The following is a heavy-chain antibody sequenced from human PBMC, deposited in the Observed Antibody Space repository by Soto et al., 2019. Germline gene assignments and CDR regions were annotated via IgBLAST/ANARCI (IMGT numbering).Heavy chain of an antibody. CDR3: ARSLRATSPLTF. V-gene: IGHV3-11*06. Sequence: GSLRLSCEASGFTFTDYHMSWIRQAPGKGLEWVALISETGSHTAYAESVKGRFTISRDNARPSVFLQMNSLRSYDTAVYFCARSLRATSPLTFWGQGTPVTVSS. D-gene: IGHD7-27*01. CDR1: GFTFTDYH. J-gene: IGHJ4*02. CDR2: ISETGSHT.